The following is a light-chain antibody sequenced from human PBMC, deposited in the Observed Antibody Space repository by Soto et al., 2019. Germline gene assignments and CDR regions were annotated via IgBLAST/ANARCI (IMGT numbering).Light chain of an antibody. CDR3: CSYSARYTWV. CDR2: DVN. Sequence: QSVLTQPPSASGSPGQSVTISCSGTISDVGGYKSVSWYQQESGKVPKLIIYDVNKRPSGVPDRFSGSKSDNVASLTISGLQADDEADYFCCSYSARYTWVFGGGTKVTVL. CDR1: ISDVGGYKS. V-gene: IGLV2-11*01. J-gene: IGLJ3*02.